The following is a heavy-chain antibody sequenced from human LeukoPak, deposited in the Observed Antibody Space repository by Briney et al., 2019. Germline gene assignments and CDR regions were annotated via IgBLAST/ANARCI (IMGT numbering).Heavy chain of an antibody. D-gene: IGHD3-22*01. J-gene: IGHJ4*02. CDR2: IQYDERNK. CDR1: GFTFSRYG. CDR3: AKCDSYDSSGYSNFDY. V-gene: IGHV3-30*02. Sequence: GGSLRLSCAASGFTFSRYGMHWVRQAPGKGLEWVAFIQYDERNKYCADSVKGRFTISRDNSKNTLYLQMNSLRAEDTAVYYCAKCDSYDSSGYSNFDYWGQGTLVTVSS.